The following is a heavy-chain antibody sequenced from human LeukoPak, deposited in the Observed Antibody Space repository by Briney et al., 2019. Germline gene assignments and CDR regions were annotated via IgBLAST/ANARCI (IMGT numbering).Heavy chain of an antibody. Sequence: PGGSLRLSCAASRFTFSSYGMHWVRQAPGKGLEWVAYIQYDGSNEQYADSVKGRFSISRDSSKNILYLQMNSLRAEDTAVYYCASFRGNYDFWSGYYNDYWGQGTLVTVSS. V-gene: IGHV3-30*02. J-gene: IGHJ4*02. D-gene: IGHD3-3*01. CDR3: ASFRGNYDFWSGYYNDY. CDR1: RFTFSSYG. CDR2: IQYDGSNE.